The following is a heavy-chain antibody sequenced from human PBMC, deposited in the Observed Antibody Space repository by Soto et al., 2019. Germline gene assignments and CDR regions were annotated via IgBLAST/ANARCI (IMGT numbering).Heavy chain of an antibody. J-gene: IGHJ5*02. Sequence: SETLSLTCAISGDSVSSNSAAWNWIRQSPSRGLEWLGRTYYRSKWYNDYAVSVKSRITINPDTSKNQFSLQLNSVTPEDTAVYYCARGVPEGGLAAKFNWFDPWGQGTLVTVSS. V-gene: IGHV6-1*01. D-gene: IGHD6-13*01. CDR2: TYYRSKWYN. CDR1: GDSVSSNSAA. CDR3: ARGVPEGGLAAKFNWFDP.